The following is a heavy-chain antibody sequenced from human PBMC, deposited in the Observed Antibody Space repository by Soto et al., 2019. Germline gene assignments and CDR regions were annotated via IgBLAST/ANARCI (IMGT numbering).Heavy chain of an antibody. D-gene: IGHD3-10*01. Sequence: QLQLQESGPGLVKPSETLSLTCTVSGGSISSSSYYWGWIRQPPGKGLEWIGSIYYSGSTYYNPSLKSRVTISVDTSKNQFSLKLSSVTAADTAVYYCARQGRGDTMVRGPFGGYYYGMDVWGQGTTVTVSS. V-gene: IGHV4-39*01. CDR1: GGSISSSSYY. CDR3: ARQGRGDTMVRGPFGGYYYGMDV. CDR2: IYYSGST. J-gene: IGHJ6*02.